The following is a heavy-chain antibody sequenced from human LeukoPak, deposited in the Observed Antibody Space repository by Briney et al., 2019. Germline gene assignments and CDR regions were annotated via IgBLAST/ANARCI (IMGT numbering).Heavy chain of an antibody. D-gene: IGHD3-10*01. Sequence: GASVRVSCKASGYTFTSYYMHWVRQAPGQGLEWMGIINPSGGSTSYAQKFQGRVTMTRDTSTSTVYMELSSLRSEDTAAYYCARAYYGSGSYRAFDIWGQGTMVTVSS. CDR1: GYTFTSYY. J-gene: IGHJ3*02. CDR2: INPSGGST. V-gene: IGHV1-46*01. CDR3: ARAYYGSGSYRAFDI.